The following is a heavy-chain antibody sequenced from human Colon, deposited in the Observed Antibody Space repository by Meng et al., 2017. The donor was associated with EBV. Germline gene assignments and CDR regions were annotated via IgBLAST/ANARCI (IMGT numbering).Heavy chain of an antibody. CDR2: IYYSGST. CDR1: GGSISISTW. Sequence: QMQLQESGPGLVXXXXXLXLTCAVSGGSISISTWWSWVRQPPGKGLEWIGYIYYSGSTYYNPSLKSRVTISVDTSKNQFSLKLSSVTAADTAVYYCARGPTTYFDYWGQGTLVTVSS. D-gene: IGHD4-17*01. V-gene: IGHV4-30-4*01. J-gene: IGHJ4*02. CDR3: ARGPTTYFDY.